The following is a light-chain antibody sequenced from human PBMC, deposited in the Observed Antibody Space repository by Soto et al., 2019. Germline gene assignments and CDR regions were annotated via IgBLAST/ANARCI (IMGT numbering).Light chain of an antibody. CDR3: QQYNNWPSIT. J-gene: IGKJ5*01. V-gene: IGKV3-20*01. CDR2: GAS. Sequence: EIVLTQSPGTLSLSPGERATLSGRASQSVSSNYLAWYQQKPGQAPRLLIFGASTRATGIPDRFSGSGSGTDFTLTIRRLEPEDFAVYYCQQYNNWPSITFGQGTRLEIK. CDR1: QSVSSNY.